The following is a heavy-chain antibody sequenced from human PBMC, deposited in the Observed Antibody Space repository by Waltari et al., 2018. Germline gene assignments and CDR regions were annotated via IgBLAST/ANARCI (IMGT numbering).Heavy chain of an antibody. D-gene: IGHD3-3*01. CDR3: ARGGRGYDFWSGPSAYYYYMDV. J-gene: IGHJ6*03. CDR1: GGSFSGYY. CDR2: INHSGST. V-gene: IGHV4-34*01. Sequence: QVQLQQWGAGLLKPSETLSLTCAVYGGSFSGYYWSWIRQPPGKGLEWIGEINHSGSTNYHPSLKRRVTISVDTSKNQFYLKLSSVTAADTAVYYCARGGRGYDFWSGPSAYYYYMDVWGKGTTVTISS.